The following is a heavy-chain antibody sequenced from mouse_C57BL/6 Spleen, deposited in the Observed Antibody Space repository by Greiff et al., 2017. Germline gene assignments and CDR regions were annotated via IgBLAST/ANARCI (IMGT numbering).Heavy chain of an antibody. CDR1: GFTFSSYG. D-gene: IGHD2-4*01. CDR3: ARPYYDYDDAMDY. CDR2: ISSGGSYT. Sequence: EVMLVESGGDLVKPGGSLKLSCAASGFTFSSYGMSWVRQTPDKRLEWVATISSGGSYTYYPDSVKGRFTISRDNAKNTLYLQMNSLKSEDTAMYYCARPYYDYDDAMDYWGQGTSVTVSS. V-gene: IGHV5-6*01. J-gene: IGHJ4*01.